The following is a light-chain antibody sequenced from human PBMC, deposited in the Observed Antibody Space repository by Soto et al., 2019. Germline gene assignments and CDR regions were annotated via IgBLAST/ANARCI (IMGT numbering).Light chain of an antibody. CDR3: CSYAGSNRVI. Sequence: QSALTQPRSVSGSPGQSVTISCTGTSSDVGGHNFVSWYQQHPGIAPKLMIYDVNKRPSGVPDRFSGSKSGNTASLTISGLQAEDEADYYCCSYAGSNRVIFGGGTKLTVL. V-gene: IGLV2-11*01. CDR2: DVN. J-gene: IGLJ2*01. CDR1: SSDVGGHNF.